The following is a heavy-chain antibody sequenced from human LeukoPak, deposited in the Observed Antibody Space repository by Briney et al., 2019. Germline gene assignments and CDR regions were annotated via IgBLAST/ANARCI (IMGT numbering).Heavy chain of an antibody. CDR3: ARDLYDILTGFSEVDY. J-gene: IGHJ4*02. D-gene: IGHD3-9*01. Sequence: GGSLRLSCAPSGFSFSSYGMHWVRQAPGKGLEWVAGIWYDGRDAYYADSVKGRFTISRDNSKNTLYLQMNSLRAEDTAVYYCARDLYDILTGFSEVDYWGRGTLVTVSS. CDR1: GFSFSSYG. V-gene: IGHV3-33*01. CDR2: IWYDGRDA.